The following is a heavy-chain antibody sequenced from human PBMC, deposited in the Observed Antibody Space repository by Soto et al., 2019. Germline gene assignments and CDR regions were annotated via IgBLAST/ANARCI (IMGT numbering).Heavy chain of an antibody. J-gene: IGHJ4*02. V-gene: IGHV4-39*07. D-gene: IGHD6-13*01. CDR3: ARGNIAAALVY. CDR1: GGHVSSASYY. Sequence: PSETLSLTCTVSGGHVSSASYYWSWIRQPPGKGLEWIGEINYSGSTYYNPSLKSRVTISVDTSKNQFSLNLGSVTAADTALYYCARGNIAAALVYWGQGTLVTVSS. CDR2: INYSGST.